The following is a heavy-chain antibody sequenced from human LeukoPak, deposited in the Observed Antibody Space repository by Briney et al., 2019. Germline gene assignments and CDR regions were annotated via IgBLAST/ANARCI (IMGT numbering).Heavy chain of an antibody. CDR1: GYSLSELS. Sequence: VASAKVSRKVSGYSLSELSTHWVRQAPGQGLEWMGGFDPGDDETIYAQKFQGRVTMTEDTSTDTAYLELSSLRSEDTAVYFCATEKDLLLDSWGQGTPVTVSS. CDR2: FDPGDDET. J-gene: IGHJ5*01. D-gene: IGHD1-26*01. CDR3: ATEKDLLLDS. V-gene: IGHV1-24*01.